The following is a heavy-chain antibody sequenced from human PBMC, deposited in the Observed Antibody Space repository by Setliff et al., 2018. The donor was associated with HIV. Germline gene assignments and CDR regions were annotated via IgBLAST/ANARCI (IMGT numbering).Heavy chain of an antibody. CDR1: GGSFSAYY. CDR2: ISHGGGT. D-gene: IGHD3-16*01. Sequence: PSETLSLPCAVYGGSFSAYYWTWIRQPPGQGLEWIGEISHGGGTSYNPSLKSRVTISLDTSKNQFSLNLTSVTAADTAVYYCARLGEFWSQGSLVTVSS. J-gene: IGHJ4*02. CDR3: ARLGEF. V-gene: IGHV4-34*01.